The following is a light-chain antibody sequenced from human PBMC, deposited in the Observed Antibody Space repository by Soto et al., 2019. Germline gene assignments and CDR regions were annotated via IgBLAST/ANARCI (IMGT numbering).Light chain of an antibody. CDR2: GAS. CDR1: RSVSSSY. V-gene: IGKV3-20*01. J-gene: IGKJ1*01. Sequence: NEMRQSPDTLSSFPGERASISCRASRSVSSSYLAWYQQKPGQAPRLLLYGASSRATGIPDRFGGSGSGTDFTLTISRLEPEAFAVYYCQQYGSARPFTFGQGTKVDIK. CDR3: QQYGSARPFT.